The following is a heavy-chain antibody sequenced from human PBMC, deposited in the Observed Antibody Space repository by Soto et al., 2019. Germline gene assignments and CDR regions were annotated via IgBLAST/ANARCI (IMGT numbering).Heavy chain of an antibody. CDR2: ISYDGSNK. J-gene: IGHJ4*02. Sequence: QVQLVESGGGVVQPGRSLRLSCAASGFTFSSYAMHWVRQAPGKGLEWVAVISYDGSNKYYADSVKGRFIISRDNSKNTLYLQMNSLRAEDTAVYYCAREYGITGTTLDYWGQGTLVTVSS. CDR1: GFTFSSYA. CDR3: AREYGITGTTLDY. V-gene: IGHV3-30-3*01. D-gene: IGHD1-7*01.